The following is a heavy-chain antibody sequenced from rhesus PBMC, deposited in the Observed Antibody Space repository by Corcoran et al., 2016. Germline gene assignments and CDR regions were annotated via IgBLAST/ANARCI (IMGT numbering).Heavy chain of an antibody. CDR3: AKVYSSGWYYFDY. CDR2: IYGRGSST. CDR1: GGSISSSY. Sequence: QLQLQESGPGLVKPSETLSVTCAVSGGSISSSYWSWIRQAPGKGLEWSGYIYGRGSSTTSNPALKSRGTLSVDTSKNQRSLKLSSVTTADTAVYYCAKVYSSGWYYFDYWGQGVLVTVSS. D-gene: IGHD6-31*01. J-gene: IGHJ4*01. V-gene: IGHV4-169*01.